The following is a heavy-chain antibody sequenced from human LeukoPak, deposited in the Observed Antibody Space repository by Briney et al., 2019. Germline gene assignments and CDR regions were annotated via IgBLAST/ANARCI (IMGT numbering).Heavy chain of an antibody. CDR2: INPNSGGT. D-gene: IGHD7-27*01. V-gene: IGHV1-2*02. CDR3: ARDGLYLGYYYYYYYMDV. Sequence: ASVKVSCKASGYTFTGYYMHWVRQAPGQGLEWMGWINPNSGGTNYAQKFQGRVTMTRDTSISTAYMELSRLRSDDTAVYYCARDGLYLGYYYYYYYMDVWGKGTTVTVSS. J-gene: IGHJ6*03. CDR1: GYTFTGYY.